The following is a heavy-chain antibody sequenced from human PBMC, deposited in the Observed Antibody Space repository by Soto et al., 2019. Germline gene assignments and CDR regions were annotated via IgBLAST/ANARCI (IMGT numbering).Heavy chain of an antibody. CDR1: GYSITAGGYY. CDR2: FYSSGSI. Sequence: TLSLTCFVSGYSITAGGYYGSWIRHHPGKGLEWIGSFYSSGSIIYNPSLRSRVSISGDTSSNQFSMSLTSVTAADTARYYCARMYSSGSGWFHPWGQGTLVTVYS. V-gene: IGHV4-31*03. D-gene: IGHD6-19*01. CDR3: ARMYSSGSGWFHP. J-gene: IGHJ5*02.